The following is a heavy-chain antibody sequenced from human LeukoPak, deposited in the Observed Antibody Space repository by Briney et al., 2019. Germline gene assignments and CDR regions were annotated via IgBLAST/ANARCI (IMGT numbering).Heavy chain of an antibody. V-gene: IGHV1-69*04. J-gene: IGHJ3*02. CDR1: GGTFSSYA. CDR2: IIPILGIA. D-gene: IGHD4-23*01. Sequence: SVKVSCKASGGTFSSYAISWVRQAPGQGLEWMGRIIPILGIANYAQKFRGRVTITADKSTSTAYMELSSLRSEDTAVYYCARDLTTVVTPELYAFDIWGQGTMVTVSS. CDR3: ARDLTTVVTPELYAFDI.